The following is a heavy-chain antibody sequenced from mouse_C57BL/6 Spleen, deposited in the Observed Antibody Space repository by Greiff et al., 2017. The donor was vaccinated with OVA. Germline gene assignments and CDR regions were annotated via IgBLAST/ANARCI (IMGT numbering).Heavy chain of an antibody. CDR2: ISDGGSYT. CDR3: ARDPGSSYEFDY. Sequence: EVKVVESGGGLVKPGGSLKLSCAASGFTFSSYAMSWVRQTPEKRLEWVATISDGGSYTYYPDNVKGRFTISRDNAKNNLYLQMSHLKSEDTAMYYCARDPGSSYEFDYWGQGTTLTVSS. V-gene: IGHV5-4*01. J-gene: IGHJ2*01. CDR1: GFTFSSYA. D-gene: IGHD1-1*01.